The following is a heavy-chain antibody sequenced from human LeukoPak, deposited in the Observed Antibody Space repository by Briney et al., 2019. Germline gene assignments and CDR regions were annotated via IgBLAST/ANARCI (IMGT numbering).Heavy chain of an antibody. D-gene: IGHD3-22*01. Sequence: SETLSLTCTVSGGSISSYYWSWIRQPPGKGLEWIGYIYTSGSTNYNPSLKSRVTISVDTCKNQFSLKLSSVTAADTAVYYCARHGLDYDSSGYVDYWGQGTLVTVSS. V-gene: IGHV4-4*09. CDR2: IYTSGST. J-gene: IGHJ4*02. CDR1: GGSISSYY. CDR3: ARHGLDYDSSGYVDY.